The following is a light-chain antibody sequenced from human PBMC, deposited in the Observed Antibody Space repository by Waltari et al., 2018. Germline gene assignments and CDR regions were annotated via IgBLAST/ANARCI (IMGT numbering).Light chain of an antibody. Sequence: ENVLTQSPGALSLSPGERATLSYRASQTVGRSYLAWFQQKPGQAPRLLIYDASNRATGIPDRFSGSGSGTDFTLTINRLEPEDFAVYYCHQSASSPLTFGGGTKVEIK. CDR2: DAS. V-gene: IGKV3-20*01. J-gene: IGKJ4*01. CDR3: HQSASSPLT. CDR1: QTVGRSY.